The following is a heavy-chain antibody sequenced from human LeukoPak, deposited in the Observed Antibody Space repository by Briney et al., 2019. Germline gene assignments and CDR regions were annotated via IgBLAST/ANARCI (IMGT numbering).Heavy chain of an antibody. CDR2: IWYDGSNK. D-gene: IGHD3-10*01. V-gene: IGHV3-33*08. J-gene: IGHJ6*02. CDR1: GFTFSSYE. Sequence: GGSLRLSCAASGFTFSSYEMNWVRQAPGKGLEWVAVIWYDGSNKYYADSVKGRFTISRDNSKNTLYLQMNSLRAEDTAVYYCARDVLWFGEYYYYYGMDVWGQGTTVTVSS. CDR3: ARDVLWFGEYYYYYGMDV.